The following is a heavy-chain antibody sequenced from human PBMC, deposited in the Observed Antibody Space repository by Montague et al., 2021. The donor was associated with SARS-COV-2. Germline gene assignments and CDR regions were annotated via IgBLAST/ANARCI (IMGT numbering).Heavy chain of an antibody. CDR3: ARGSSFVTIFGVVITDPLFDY. CDR1: GGSFSGYY. J-gene: IGHJ4*02. V-gene: IGHV4-34*01. D-gene: IGHD3-3*01. Sequence: SETLSLTCAVYGGSFSGYYWSRIRQPPGKGLEWIGEIDHSGSTNYNPSLKSRVTISVDTSKNQFSLKLSSVTAADTAVYYCARGSSFVTIFGVVITDPLFDYWGQGTLVTVSS. CDR2: IDHSGST.